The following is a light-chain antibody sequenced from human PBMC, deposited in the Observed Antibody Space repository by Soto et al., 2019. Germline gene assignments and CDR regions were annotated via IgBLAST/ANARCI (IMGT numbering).Light chain of an antibody. V-gene: IGLV2-14*03. J-gene: IGLJ1*01. CDR3: SSYTSSSTPFV. CDR1: SSDVGGYNY. Sequence: QSALTQPASVSGSPGQSITISSTGTSSDVGGYNYVSWYQQHPGKAPKLIIYDVTNRPSGVSDRFSGSKSGNTASLTISGLQAEDGTDYYCSSYTSSSTPFVFGTGTKLTVL. CDR2: DVT.